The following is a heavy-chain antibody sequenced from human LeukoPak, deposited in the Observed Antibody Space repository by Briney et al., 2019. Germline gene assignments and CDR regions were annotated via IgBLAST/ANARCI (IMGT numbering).Heavy chain of an antibody. Sequence: SETLALTCAVYGGSFSGYYWSWIRQPPGKGLECIGEINHSGSTNYNPSLKSRVTISVDTSKKQFSLKLSSVTAADTALYYCANPYSGTILTGWFDPWGQGTLVTVSS. CDR2: INHSGST. D-gene: IGHD3-9*01. V-gene: IGHV4-34*01. CDR1: GGSFSGYY. CDR3: ANPYSGTILTGWFDP. J-gene: IGHJ5*02.